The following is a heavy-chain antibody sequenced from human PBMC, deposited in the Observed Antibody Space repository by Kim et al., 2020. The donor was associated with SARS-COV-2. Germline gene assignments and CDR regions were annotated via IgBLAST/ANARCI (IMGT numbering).Heavy chain of an antibody. D-gene: IGHD6-13*01. CDR2: ISGIGGST. J-gene: IGHJ4*02. CDR1: GFTFSSYA. Sequence: GGSLRLSCAASGFTFSSYAMSWVRQAPGKGLEWVSAISGIGGSTYYADSVKGRFTISRDNSKNTLYLQMNSLRAEDTAVYYCAKGPVGSSWYSLSFADYWGQGTLVTVSS. V-gene: IGHV3-23*01. CDR3: AKGPVGSSWYSLSFADY.